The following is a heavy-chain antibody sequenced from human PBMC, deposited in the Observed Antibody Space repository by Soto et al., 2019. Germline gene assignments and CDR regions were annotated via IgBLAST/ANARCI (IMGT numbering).Heavy chain of an antibody. CDR2: ISTYNGNT. CDR3: ARDHRFCSGGSCYVSDY. V-gene: IGHV1-18*01. J-gene: IGHJ4*02. CDR1: GYTFTSHG. D-gene: IGHD2-15*01. Sequence: AASVKVSCKASGYTFTSHGISWVRQAPGQGLEWMGEISTYNGNTNYAQKFQGRVTMTTDTSTTTAYMELGSLRSDDTAVYYCARDHRFCSGGSCYVSDYWGQGTLVTVSS.